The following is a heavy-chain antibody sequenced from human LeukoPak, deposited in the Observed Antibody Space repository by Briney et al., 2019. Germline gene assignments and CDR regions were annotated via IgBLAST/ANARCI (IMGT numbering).Heavy chain of an antibody. V-gene: IGHV1-2*02. J-gene: IGHJ5*02. Sequence: ASVKVSCKASGYIFTGYYLHWVRQAPGQGLEWMGWINPNSGGTDYAQKFQGRVTMTRDTSISTAYMEVSRLRSDDTAVYYCARDYYDSSGYSRFDPWGQGTLVTVSS. D-gene: IGHD3-22*01. CDR2: INPNSGGT. CDR3: ARDYYDSSGYSRFDP. CDR1: GYIFTGYY.